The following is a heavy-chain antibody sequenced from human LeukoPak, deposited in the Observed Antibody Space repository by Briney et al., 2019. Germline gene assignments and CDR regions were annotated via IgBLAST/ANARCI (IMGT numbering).Heavy chain of an antibody. J-gene: IGHJ5*02. CDR1: GGTFSSYA. CDR2: IIPIFGTA. Sequence: SVKVSCKASGGTFSSYAISWVRQAPGEGGEWMGGIIPIFGTANYAQKFQGRVTITTDESTSTAYMELSSLRSEDTAVYYCARGSGYYGSGSTTSPDNWFDPWGQGTLVTVSS. CDR3: ARGSGYYGSGSTTSPDNWFDP. D-gene: IGHD3-10*01. V-gene: IGHV1-69*05.